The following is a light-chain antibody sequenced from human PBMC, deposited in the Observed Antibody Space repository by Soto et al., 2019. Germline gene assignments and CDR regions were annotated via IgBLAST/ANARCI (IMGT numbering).Light chain of an antibody. J-gene: IGLJ1*01. Sequence: VLTQPPSVSASPGRRVTISCTGSSSNIGAGYDVHWYQQLPGTAPKRLIYGDSNRPSGVPDRFSGSRSGTSASLAITGLQAEDEADYYCQSYDSSLSASVFGTGTKVTVL. CDR3: QSYDSSLSASV. V-gene: IGLV1-40*01. CDR1: SSNIGAGYD. CDR2: GDS.